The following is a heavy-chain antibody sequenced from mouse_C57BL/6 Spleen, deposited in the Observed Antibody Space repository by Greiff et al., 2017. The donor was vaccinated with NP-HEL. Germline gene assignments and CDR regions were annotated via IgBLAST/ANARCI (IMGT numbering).Heavy chain of an antibody. CDR1: GYAFSSSW. CDR3: ARDYDGGFAY. J-gene: IGHJ3*01. Sequence: QVQLQQSGPELVKPGASVKISCKASGYAFSSSWMNWVKQRPGKGLEWIGRIYPGDGDTNYNGKLKGKATLTADKSSSTAYMQLSSLTSEDSAVYFCARDYDGGFAYWGQGTLVTVSA. V-gene: IGHV1-82*01. D-gene: IGHD2-4*01. CDR2: IYPGDGDT.